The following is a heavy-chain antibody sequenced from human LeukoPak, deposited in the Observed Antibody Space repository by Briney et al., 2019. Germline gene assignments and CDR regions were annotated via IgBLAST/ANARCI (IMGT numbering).Heavy chain of an antibody. Sequence: ASVKVSCTASGYTFTSYGISWVRQAPGQGLEWMGWISAYNGNTNYAQKLQGRVTMTTDTSTSTAYMELRSLRSDDTAVYYCARDSGTYYYGSGSYYSVGIFDYWGQEPLVTVSS. D-gene: IGHD3-10*01. J-gene: IGHJ4*02. CDR3: ARDSGTYYYGSGSYYSVGIFDY. CDR1: GYTFTSYG. V-gene: IGHV1-18*01. CDR2: ISAYNGNT.